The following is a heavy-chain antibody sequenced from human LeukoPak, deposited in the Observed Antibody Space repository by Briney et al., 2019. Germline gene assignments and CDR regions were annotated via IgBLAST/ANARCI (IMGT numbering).Heavy chain of an antibody. V-gene: IGHV4-34*01. D-gene: IGHD3-9*01. CDR2: IHNSGTI. J-gene: IGHJ3*02. CDR3: ARHSYYDILTGYSRGAFDI. Sequence: GKGLEWIGEIHNSGTINYNPSLKSRVTISEDTSKNQFYLNLSSVTAADTAVYYCARHSYYDILTGYSRGAFDIWGQGTMVTVSS.